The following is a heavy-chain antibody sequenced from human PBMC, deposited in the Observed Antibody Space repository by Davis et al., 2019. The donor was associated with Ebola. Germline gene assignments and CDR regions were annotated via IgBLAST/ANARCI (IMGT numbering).Heavy chain of an antibody. J-gene: IGHJ4*02. V-gene: IGHV3-23*01. CDR1: GFTFSSYA. D-gene: IGHD3-10*01. CDR3: AKFMVRGVITKGTIFDY. Sequence: GESLKISCAASGFTFSSYAMSWVRQAPGKGLEWVSAISGSGGSTYYADSVKGRFTISRDNSKNTLYLQMNSLRAEDTAVYYCAKFMVRGVITKGTIFDYWGQGTLVTVSS. CDR2: ISGSGGST.